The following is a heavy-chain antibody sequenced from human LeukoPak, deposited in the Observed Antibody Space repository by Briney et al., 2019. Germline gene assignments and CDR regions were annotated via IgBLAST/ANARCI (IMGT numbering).Heavy chain of an antibody. D-gene: IGHD3-9*01. Sequence: GGSLRLSCAASGFTFSTYRMHWVRQAPGKGLLWVSRIEGDGSGTTYADPVKGRFTISRDNAKSTLYLQMNSLRDEDTAVYYCVTGLDSRGNSWGQGTLVTVSS. CDR2: IEGDGSGT. V-gene: IGHV3-74*01. CDR1: GFTFSTYR. CDR3: VTGLDSRGNS. J-gene: IGHJ4*02.